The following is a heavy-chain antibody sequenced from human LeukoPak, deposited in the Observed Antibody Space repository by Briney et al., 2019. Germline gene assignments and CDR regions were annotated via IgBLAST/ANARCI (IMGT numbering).Heavy chain of an antibody. D-gene: IGHD6-19*01. CDR1: GGSSSGYY. CDR2: INHSGST. J-gene: IGHJ4*02. CDR3: ASRSIAVAGTEGNFDY. V-gene: IGHV4-34*01. Sequence: SETLSLTCAVYGGSSSGYYWSWIRQPPGKGLEWIGEINHSGSTNYNPSLKSRVTISVDTSKNQFSLKLSSVTAADTAVYYCASRSIAVAGTEGNFDYWGQGTLVTVSS.